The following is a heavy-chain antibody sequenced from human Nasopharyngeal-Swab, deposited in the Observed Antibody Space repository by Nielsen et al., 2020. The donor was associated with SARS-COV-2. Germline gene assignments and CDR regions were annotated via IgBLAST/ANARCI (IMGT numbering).Heavy chain of an antibody. V-gene: IGHV3-74*01. CDR3: ARDCDHHYFDY. J-gene: IGHJ4*02. CDR1: GFTFSSYW. CDR2: INSDGSST. D-gene: IGHD1-14*01. Sequence: GGSLRLSCAASGFTFSSYWMHWVRQAPGKGLVWVSRINSDGSSTSNADSVKGRFTISRDNSKNTLYLQMNSLRAEDTAVYYCARDCDHHYFDYWGQGTLVTVSS.